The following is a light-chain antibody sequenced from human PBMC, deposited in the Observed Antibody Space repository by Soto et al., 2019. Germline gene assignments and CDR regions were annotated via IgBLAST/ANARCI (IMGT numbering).Light chain of an antibody. CDR2: DAS. V-gene: IGKV1-13*02. CDR3: QRFNSYPFT. J-gene: IGKJ3*01. CDR1: QGISSA. Sequence: AIPLTQSPSSLSASVGDRVTITCRASQGISSALAWYQQKPGKAPKLLIYDASSLESGVPSRFSGGGSGTDLTLTISSLQPEDFATYYCQRFNSYPFTFGPGTKVDIK.